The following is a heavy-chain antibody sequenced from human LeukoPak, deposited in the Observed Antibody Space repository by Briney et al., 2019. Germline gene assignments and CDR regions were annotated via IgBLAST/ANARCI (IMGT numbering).Heavy chain of an antibody. D-gene: IGHD6-13*01. CDR3: ARDAPQVPAAGVLAS. Sequence: GGSLRLSCAASGFTVSDNYMSWVRRAPGKGLEWVSVMYSRGDTYYANSVKGRFTFSRDISKNTLYLQMNGLRTEDTAMYYCARDAPQVPAAGVLASWGQGTLVILSS. CDR1: GFTVSDNY. CDR2: MYSRGDT. J-gene: IGHJ5*02. V-gene: IGHV3-53*01.